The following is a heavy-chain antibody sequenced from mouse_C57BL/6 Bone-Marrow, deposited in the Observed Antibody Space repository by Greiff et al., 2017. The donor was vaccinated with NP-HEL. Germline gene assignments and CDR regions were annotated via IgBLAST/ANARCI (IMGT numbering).Heavy chain of an antibody. V-gene: IGHV5-6*01. CDR1: GFTFSSYG. Sequence: EVQGVESGGDLVKPGGSLKLSCAASGFTFSSYGMSWVRQTPDKRLEWVATISSGGSYTYYPDSVKGRFTISRDNAKNTLYLQMSSLKSEDTAMYYCARRERYFDYWGQGTTLTVSS. CDR2: ISSGGSYT. J-gene: IGHJ2*01. CDR3: ARRERYFDY.